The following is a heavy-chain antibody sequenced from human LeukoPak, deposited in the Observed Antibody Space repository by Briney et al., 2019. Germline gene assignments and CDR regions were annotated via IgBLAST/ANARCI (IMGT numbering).Heavy chain of an antibody. Sequence: SETLSLTCTVSGGSISSGGFYWSWIRQPPGQGLEWIGYIYHSGTSCYNPSLKSRLSMSVDTSENQFSLNLNSVTAADTAVYYCARDGDYHASGSVFFDFWGQGILVTVSS. D-gene: IGHD3-10*01. CDR3: ARDGDYHASGSVFFDF. J-gene: IGHJ4*02. V-gene: IGHV4-31*03. CDR2: IYHSGTS. CDR1: GGSISSGGFY.